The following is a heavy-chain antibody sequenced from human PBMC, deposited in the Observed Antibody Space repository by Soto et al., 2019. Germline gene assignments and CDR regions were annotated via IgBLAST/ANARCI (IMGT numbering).Heavy chain of an antibody. CDR2: IYSGGST. CDR3: ASLSSIAVATPEWELLPPHFDY. J-gene: IGHJ4*02. D-gene: IGHD1-26*01. Sequence: GGSLRLSCAASGFTVSSNYISWVRQAPGEGVEWVSVIYSGGSTYYADSVKGRFTISRDNSKNTLYLQMNSLRAEDTAVYYCASLSSIAVATPEWELLPPHFDYSGQGTLVTVSS. V-gene: IGHV3-53*01. CDR1: GFTVSSNY.